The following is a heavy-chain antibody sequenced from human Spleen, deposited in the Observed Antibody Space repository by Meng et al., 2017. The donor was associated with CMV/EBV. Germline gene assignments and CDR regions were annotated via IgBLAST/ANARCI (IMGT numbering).Heavy chain of an antibody. J-gene: IGHJ6*02. Sequence: GESLKISCAASGFTFSSYWMSWVRQAPGKGLEWVANIKQDGSEKYYVDSVKGRFTISRDNAKNSLYLQMNSLRAEDTAVYYCASSPTALYYYYGMDVWGQGTTVTVSS. CDR1: GFTFSSYW. D-gene: IGHD1-26*01. CDR2: IKQDGSEK. V-gene: IGHV3-7*01. CDR3: ASSPTALYYYYGMDV.